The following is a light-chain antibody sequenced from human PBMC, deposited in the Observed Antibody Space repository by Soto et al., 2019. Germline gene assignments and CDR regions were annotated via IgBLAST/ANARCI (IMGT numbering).Light chain of an antibody. CDR2: EVT. J-gene: IGLJ1*01. CDR3: SSYTTRAPYV. V-gene: IGLV2-14*01. Sequence: QSVLTQPASVSGSPGQSITISCTGTSSDVGAYNFVSWYQHHPGRAPKLIIYEVTIRPSGVSNRFSGSKSGNTASLTISRLQAEDEADYYCSSYTTRAPYVLGTATKVTV. CDR1: SSDVGAYNF.